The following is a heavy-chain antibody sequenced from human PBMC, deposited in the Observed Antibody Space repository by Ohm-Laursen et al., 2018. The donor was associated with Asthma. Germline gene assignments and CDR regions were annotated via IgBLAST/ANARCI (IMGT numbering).Heavy chain of an antibody. Sequence: GASVKVSCKASGGTFSSYAISWVRQAPGQGLEWMGGIIPIFGIANYAQKFQGRATITADKSTSTAYMELSSLRSEDTAVYYCARGVVVQGVIPNLYYYYGMDVWGQGTTVTVSS. CDR3: ARGVVVQGVIPNLYYYYGMDV. CDR1: GGTFSSYA. J-gene: IGHJ6*02. D-gene: IGHD3-10*01. CDR2: IIPIFGIA. V-gene: IGHV1-69*10.